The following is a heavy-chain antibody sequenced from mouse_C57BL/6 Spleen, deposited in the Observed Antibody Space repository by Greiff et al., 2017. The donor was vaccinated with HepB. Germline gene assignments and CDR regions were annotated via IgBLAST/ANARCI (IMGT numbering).Heavy chain of an antibody. J-gene: IGHJ2*01. CDR2: IDPSDSYT. Sequence: VQLQQPGAELVKPGASVKLSCKASGYTFTSYWMQWVKQRPGQGLEWIGEIDPSDSYTNYNQKFKGKATLTVDTSSSTAYMQLSSLTSEDSAVYYCAYGNCFDYWGQGTTLTVSS. V-gene: IGHV1-50*01. CDR3: AYGNCFDY. CDR1: GYTFTSYW. D-gene: IGHD2-1*01.